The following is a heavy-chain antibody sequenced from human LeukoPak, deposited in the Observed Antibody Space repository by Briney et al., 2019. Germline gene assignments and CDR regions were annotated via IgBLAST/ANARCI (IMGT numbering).Heavy chain of an antibody. CDR1: GFTFSTYA. CDR3: ARRLPGSNSFDS. CDR2: ISTSGDRI. V-gene: IGHV3-23*01. Sequence: GGSLRLSCAASGFTFSTYAMTWVRQAPGKGLEWVSIISTSGDRIYYPDSLRGRFTISRDNSKNTLYLQMNSLRPEDTAVYYCARRLPGSNSFDSWGQGTLVTVSS. D-gene: IGHD1-26*01. J-gene: IGHJ4*02.